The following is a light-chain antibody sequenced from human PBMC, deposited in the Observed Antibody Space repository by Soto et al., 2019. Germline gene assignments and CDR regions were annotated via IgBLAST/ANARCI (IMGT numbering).Light chain of an antibody. CDR2: DAS. J-gene: IGKJ1*01. Sequence: DIQMTQSPSALSASVGDRVTITCRASQSISGWLAWFQQKPGKAPKLLIYDASSLESGVPSRFSGSGSGTEFTLTTTSLQLDDVATYYCQQYVFYRGTFGQGTKVDIK. V-gene: IGKV1-5*01. CDR1: QSISGW. CDR3: QQYVFYRGT.